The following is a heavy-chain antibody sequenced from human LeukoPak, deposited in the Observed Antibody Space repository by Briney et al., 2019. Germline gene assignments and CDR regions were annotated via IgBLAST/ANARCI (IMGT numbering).Heavy chain of an antibody. CDR3: ARGRVGAGTGDY. CDR2: IDTSGST. D-gene: IGHD6-13*01. CDR1: GGSISSGGYY. J-gene: IGHJ4*02. V-gene: IGHV4-61*02. Sequence: PSQTLSLTCTVSGGSISSGGYYWSWIRQPAGKGLEWIGRIDTSGSTNYNPSLKSRVTISVDTSKNQFSLKLSSVTAADTAVYYCARGRVGAGTGDYWGQGTLVTVSS.